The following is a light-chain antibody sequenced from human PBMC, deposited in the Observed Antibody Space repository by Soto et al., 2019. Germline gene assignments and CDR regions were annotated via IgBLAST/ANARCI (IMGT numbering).Light chain of an antibody. J-gene: IGKJ5*01. CDR3: QQRNVWPPIT. Sequence: ERVMTQSPATLSVFPGERVTLSCRASQSIHTSLAWYQQKPGQPPRLVVYDSTLRANGVPDRFGGSRSGTEFTLTINNLEPEDFAVYYCQQRNVWPPITFGQGTRLEI. CDR2: DST. V-gene: IGKV3-11*01. CDR1: QSIHTS.